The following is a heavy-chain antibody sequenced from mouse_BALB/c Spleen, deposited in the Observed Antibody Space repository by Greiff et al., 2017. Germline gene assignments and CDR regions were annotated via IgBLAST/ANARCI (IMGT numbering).Heavy chain of an antibody. Sequence: VQLQQSGAELVRPGTSVKVSCKASGFAFTNYLIEWVKQRPGQGLEWIGVINPGSGGTNYDEKFKGKATLTADKSSSTAYMQLSSLTSDDSAVYFGEREGGNWGYFAMDYWGQGTSVTVSS. CDR1: GFAFTNYL. CDR2: INPGSGGT. CDR3: EREGGNWGYFAMDY. V-gene: IGHV1-54*01. J-gene: IGHJ4*01. D-gene: IGHD4-1*02.